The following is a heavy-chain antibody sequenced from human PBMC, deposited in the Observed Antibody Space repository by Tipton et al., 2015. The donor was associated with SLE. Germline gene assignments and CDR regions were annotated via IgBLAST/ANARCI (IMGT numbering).Heavy chain of an antibody. CDR2: IYYSGST. V-gene: IGHV4-31*02. CDR3: ARGLHSSSWVNDY. Sequence: LRLSCAASGFNVNSNYMSWVRQAPGKGLEWIGYIYYSGSTYYNPSLKSRVTISVDTSKNQFSLKLSSVTAADTAVYYCARGLHSSSWVNDYWGQGTLVTVSS. CDR1: GFNVNSNY. D-gene: IGHD6-13*01. J-gene: IGHJ4*02.